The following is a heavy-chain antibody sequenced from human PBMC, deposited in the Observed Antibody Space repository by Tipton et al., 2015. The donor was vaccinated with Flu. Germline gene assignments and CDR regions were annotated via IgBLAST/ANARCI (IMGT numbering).Heavy chain of an antibody. D-gene: IGHD2-21*01. Sequence: TLSLTCTVSRFSVSGNVYWGWIRQSPGKGLEWLGSFYPSGTSYYNPSVKSRVTISLDTSKDHSSLNLRSVTAGDTALYYCARLEGAFEGGHCVGSNCWINFWGQGALVTVSS. V-gene: IGHV4-38-2*02. J-gene: IGHJ4*02. CDR3: ARLEGAFEGGHCVGSNCWINF. CDR1: RFSVSGNVY. CDR2: FYPSGTS.